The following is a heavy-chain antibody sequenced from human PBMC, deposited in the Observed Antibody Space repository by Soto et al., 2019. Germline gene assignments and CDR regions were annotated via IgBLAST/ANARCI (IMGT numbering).Heavy chain of an antibody. J-gene: IGHJ6*02. Sequence: QVQLQESGPRLVKPLQTLSLTCTVSGDSINSGDYYWSWIRQPPGRGLEWVGYSFYSGITDYNPSLKSRMTISMDPSKNQFSLRLTSVTAADPAVYFCARWSGVGVAGMDVWGQGTTVSVSS. CDR2: SFYSGIT. CDR1: GDSINSGDYY. D-gene: IGHD3-10*01. V-gene: IGHV4-30-4*01. CDR3: ARWSGVGVAGMDV.